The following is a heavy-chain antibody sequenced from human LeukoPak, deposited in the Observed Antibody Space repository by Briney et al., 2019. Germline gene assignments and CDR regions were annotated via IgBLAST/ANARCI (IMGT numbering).Heavy chain of an antibody. CDR2: IYSGGST. Sequence: GSLRLSCAASGFTVSSNYMTWVRQAPGKGLEWVSIIYSGGSTSYADSVKGRFTISSDNSKNTLYLQMNSLRAEGTAVYYCARDVVGATYFDWGQGTLVTVSS. V-gene: IGHV3-53*01. J-gene: IGHJ4*02. D-gene: IGHD1-26*01. CDR3: ARDVVGATYFD. CDR1: GFTVSSNY.